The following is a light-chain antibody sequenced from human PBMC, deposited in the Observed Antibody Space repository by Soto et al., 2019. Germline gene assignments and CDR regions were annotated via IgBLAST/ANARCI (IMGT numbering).Light chain of an antibody. CDR1: SSNIGNNY. Sequence: QSVLTQPPSVFAAPGQKVTISCSGSSSNIGNNYVSWYQQLPGTAPKLLIYENNKRPSGIPDRFSGSKSGTSATLGITGLQTGDEADYYCGTWDSSLSAGVFGGGTKVTVL. CDR2: ENN. CDR3: GTWDSSLSAGV. V-gene: IGLV1-51*02. J-gene: IGLJ3*02.